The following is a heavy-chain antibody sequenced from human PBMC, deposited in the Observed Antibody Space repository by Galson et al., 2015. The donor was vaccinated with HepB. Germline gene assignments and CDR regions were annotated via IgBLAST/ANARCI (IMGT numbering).Heavy chain of an antibody. CDR1: GDSVSSNSAA. Sequence: CAISGDSVSSNSAAWNWIRQSPSRGLEWLGRTYYRSKWNNDFAVSVKSRITINPDTSKNQFSLQLNSVTPEATAVYYCARAIRALGHFDYWGQGTLVTVSS. CDR2: TYYRSKWNN. J-gene: IGHJ4*02. V-gene: IGHV6-1*01. D-gene: IGHD3-16*01. CDR3: ARAIRALGHFDY.